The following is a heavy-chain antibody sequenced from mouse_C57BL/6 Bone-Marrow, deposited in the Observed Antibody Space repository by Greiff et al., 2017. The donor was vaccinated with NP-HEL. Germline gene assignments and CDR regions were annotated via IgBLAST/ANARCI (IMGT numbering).Heavy chain of an antibody. CDR1: GYEFSNYW. J-gene: IGHJ3*01. CDR3: ARGAY. V-gene: IGHV1-80*01. Sequence: VQLQQSGAELVKPGASVKISCKASGYEFSNYWMNWVKQRPGKGLEWIGQIYPGDGDTHSNGKFKDTATLTADKSSSTAYMQRSRLTSEDSAVYFCARGAYWGQGTLVTVSA. CDR2: IYPGDGDT.